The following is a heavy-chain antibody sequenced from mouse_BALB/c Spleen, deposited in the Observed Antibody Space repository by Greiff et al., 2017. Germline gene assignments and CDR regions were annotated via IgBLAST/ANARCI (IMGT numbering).Heavy chain of an antibody. CDR2: INPGSGGT. Sequence: VQLQQSGAELVRPGTSVKVSCKASGYAFTNYLIEWVKQRPGQGLEWIGVINPGSGGTNYNEKFKGKATLTADKSSSTAYMQLSSLTSDDSAVYFCARKGYEGNYYAMDYWGQGTSVTVSS. CDR3: ARKGYEGNYYAMDY. V-gene: IGHV1-54*01. CDR1: GYAFTNYL. J-gene: IGHJ4*01. D-gene: IGHD2-12*01.